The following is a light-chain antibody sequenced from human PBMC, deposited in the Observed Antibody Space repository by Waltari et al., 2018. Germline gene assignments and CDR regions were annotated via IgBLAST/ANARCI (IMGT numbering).Light chain of an antibody. Sequence: EIVLTQSPGTLSLSPGDRATLSCRASQTVSTIALSWYQQKPGQVPRVLIYSTYNRATGIPDRFSGSGSGTDFTLTINRLAPEDFAMYYCQQYDGIVVTFGGGTKVEI. CDR2: STY. J-gene: IGKJ4*01. V-gene: IGKV3-20*01. CDR3: QQYDGIVVT. CDR1: QTVSTIA.